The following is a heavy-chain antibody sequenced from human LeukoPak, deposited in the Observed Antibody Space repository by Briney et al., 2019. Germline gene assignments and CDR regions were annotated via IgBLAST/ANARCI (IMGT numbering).Heavy chain of an antibody. CDR2: IGTAGDT. J-gene: IGHJ6*02. CDR1: GFTFSSYD. V-gene: IGHV3-13*01. Sequence: PGGSLRLSCAASGFTFSSYDMHWVRQATGKGLEWVSAIGTAGDTYYPGSVKGRFTISRENAKNSLYLQMNSLRAGDTAVYYCARGAPAVAGYYYYYGMDVWGQGTTVTVSS. D-gene: IGHD6-19*01. CDR3: ARGAPAVAGYYYYYGMDV.